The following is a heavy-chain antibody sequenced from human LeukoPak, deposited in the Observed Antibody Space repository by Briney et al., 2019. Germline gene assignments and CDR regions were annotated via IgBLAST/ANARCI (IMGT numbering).Heavy chain of an antibody. V-gene: IGHV3-74*01. CDR3: ARDPHYGSGYYYYYYMDV. Sequence: GGSLRLSCAASGFTFSRYWMHWVRQATGKGLVWVSRINSDESSTSYADSVKGRFTISRDNAKNTLYLQVNSLRAEDTAVYYCARDPHYGSGYYYYYYMDVWGKGTTVTVSS. CDR1: GFTFSRYW. D-gene: IGHD3-10*01. CDR2: INSDESST. J-gene: IGHJ6*03.